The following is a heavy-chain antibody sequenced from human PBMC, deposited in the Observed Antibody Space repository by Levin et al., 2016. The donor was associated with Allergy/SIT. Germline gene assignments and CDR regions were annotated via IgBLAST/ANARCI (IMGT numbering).Heavy chain of an antibody. CDR2: IYPGDSDT. J-gene: IGHJ3*02. Sequence: GESLKISCKASGYSFTNSWIGWVRQMPGKGLEWMGIIYPGDSDTRYSPSFQGQVTISADKSITTAYLQWSSLKASDTAMYYCARPIAVPGAFAFDIWGQGTMITVSS. CDR3: ARPIAVPGAFAFDI. CDR1: GYSFTNSW. D-gene: IGHD6-19*01. V-gene: IGHV5-51*01.